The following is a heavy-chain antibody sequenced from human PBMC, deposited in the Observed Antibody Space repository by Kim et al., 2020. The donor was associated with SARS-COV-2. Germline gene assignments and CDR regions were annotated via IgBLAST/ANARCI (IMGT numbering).Heavy chain of an antibody. D-gene: IGHD5-18*01. V-gene: IGHV4-34*01. J-gene: IGHJ4*02. CDR2: INHSGST. CDR1: GGSFSGYY. CDR3: AREGVLYSYGLDY. Sequence: SETLSLTCAVYGGSFSGYYWSWIRQPPGKGLEWIGEINHSGSTNYNPSLKSRVTISVDTSKNQFSLKLSSVTAAVTAVYYCAREGVLYSYGLDYWGQGTLVTVSS.